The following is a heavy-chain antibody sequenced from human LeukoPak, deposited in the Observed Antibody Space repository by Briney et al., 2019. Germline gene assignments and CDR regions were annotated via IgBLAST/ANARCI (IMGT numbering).Heavy chain of an antibody. J-gene: IGHJ4*03. Sequence: SETLSLTCAVYGGSFSGYYWSSIRQPPGKGLEWIGEINHSGSTNYNPSLKSRVTISVDTSKNQFSLKLSSVTAADTGAYYCARGAHRSKKGYFDHWGQGTLVTVSS. CDR3: ARGAHRSKKGYFDH. CDR2: INHSGST. V-gene: IGHV4-34*01. D-gene: IGHD6-6*01. CDR1: GGSFSGYY.